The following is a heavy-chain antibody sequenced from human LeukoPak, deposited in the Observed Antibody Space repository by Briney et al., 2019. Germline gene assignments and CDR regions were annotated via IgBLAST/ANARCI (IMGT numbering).Heavy chain of an antibody. Sequence: TLSLTCAVPGGSISSGGYSWSWTRQPPGTGREWIAYIHHSGCPSYNPSLKSRVTISVDRSESLFSLRLSSVTAADTDVYYRAGESRFYGSGSYESRPYGMDVWGQGTTVTVSS. D-gene: IGHD3-10*01. CDR3: AGESRFYGSGSYESRPYGMDV. CDR1: GGSISSGGYS. V-gene: IGHV4-30-2*01. J-gene: IGHJ6*02. CDR2: IHHSGCP.